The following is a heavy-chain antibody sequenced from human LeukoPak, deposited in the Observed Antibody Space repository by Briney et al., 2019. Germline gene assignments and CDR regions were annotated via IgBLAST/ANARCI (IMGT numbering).Heavy chain of an antibody. CDR3: ARGDTAMGALLNPYYYMDV. V-gene: IGHV1-69*01. D-gene: IGHD5-18*01. J-gene: IGHJ6*03. CDR1: GGTFSSYA. Sequence: SVRVSCKASGGTFSSYAISWVRQAPGQGLEWMGGIIPIFGTANYAQKFQGRVTITADESTSTAYMELSGLRSEDTAVYYCARGDTAMGALLNPYYYMDVWGKGTTVTISS. CDR2: IIPIFGTA.